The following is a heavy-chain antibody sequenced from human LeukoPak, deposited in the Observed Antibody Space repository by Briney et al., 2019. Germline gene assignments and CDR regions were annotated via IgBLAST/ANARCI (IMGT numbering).Heavy chain of an antibody. V-gene: IGHV3-74*01. CDR1: GFTFSSYW. D-gene: IGHD3-10*01. J-gene: IGHJ5*02. CDR3: ARGMRITMVRGVIPHDH. Sequence: PGGSLRLSCAASGFTFSSYWMHWVRHAPGKGLVWVSRINSDGSSTSYADSVKGRFTISRDNAKNTLYLQMNSLRAEDTAVYYCARGMRITMVRGVIPHDHLGQGTLVTVSS. CDR2: INSDGSST.